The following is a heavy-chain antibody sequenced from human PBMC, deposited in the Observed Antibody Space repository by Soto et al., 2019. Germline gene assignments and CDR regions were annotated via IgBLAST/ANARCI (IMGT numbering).Heavy chain of an antibody. V-gene: IGHV4-39*01. D-gene: IGHD3-16*01. CDR2: IYYSGAT. CDR3: ARHADSDSVWGNSDGHDY. J-gene: IGHJ4*02. CDR1: GGSISSNSYY. Sequence: SETLSLTCTVSGGSISSNSYYWDWIRQPPGKGLEWIGSIYYSGATYYNPSLQSRVTISVDTSKNQFSLHLSSVTAADTAVYYCARHADSDSVWGNSDGHDYWGQGTLVTVSS.